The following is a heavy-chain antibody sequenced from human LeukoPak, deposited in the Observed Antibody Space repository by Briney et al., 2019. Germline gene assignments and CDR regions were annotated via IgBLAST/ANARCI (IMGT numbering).Heavy chain of an antibody. D-gene: IGHD4-17*01. CDR1: GYTFTNYA. V-gene: IGHV7-4-1*02. CDR3: ARGVLGDYGRLIGFDP. CDR2: INTNTGNP. J-gene: IGHJ5*02. Sequence: ASVKVSCKASGYTFTNYAINWVRQAPGQGLEWMGWINTNTGNPTYAQGFTGRFVFSLDTSVSTAYLQISSLKAEDTAMYYCARGVLGDYGRLIGFDPWGQGTLVIVSS.